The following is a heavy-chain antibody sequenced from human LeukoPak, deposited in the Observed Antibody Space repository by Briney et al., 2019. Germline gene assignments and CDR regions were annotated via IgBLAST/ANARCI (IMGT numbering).Heavy chain of an antibody. Sequence: PSETLSLTCAVYGGSFSGYYWSWIRQPPGKGLEWIGEINHSGSTNYNPSLKSRVTISVDTSKNQFSLKLSSVTAADTAVYYCARGLRSLFFPYYFDYWGQGTLVTVSS. V-gene: IGHV4-34*01. CDR3: ARGLRSLFFPYYFDY. J-gene: IGHJ4*02. CDR1: GGSFSGYY. D-gene: IGHD3-3*01. CDR2: INHSGST.